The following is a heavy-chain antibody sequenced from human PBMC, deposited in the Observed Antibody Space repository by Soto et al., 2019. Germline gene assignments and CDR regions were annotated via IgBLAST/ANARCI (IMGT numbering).Heavy chain of an antibody. J-gene: IGHJ6*02. Sequence: SETLSLTCAVYGGSFSADHWTWIRQPPGKGLEWIGEISHSGSTNCNPSLKSRVAISVDTSKNQFSLKLKSVTAADTAVYYCARNELRFFGVVPRPYYYYGMDVWGQGTTVTVSS. D-gene: IGHD3-3*01. CDR2: ISHSGST. CDR3: ARNELRFFGVVPRPYYYYGMDV. V-gene: IGHV4-34*01. CDR1: GGSFSADH.